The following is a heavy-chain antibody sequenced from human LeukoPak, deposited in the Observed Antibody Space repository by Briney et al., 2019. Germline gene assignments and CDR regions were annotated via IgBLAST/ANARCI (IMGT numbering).Heavy chain of an antibody. D-gene: IGHD5-18*01. CDR1: GGSFSGYY. Sequence: PSETLSLTCAVYGGSFSGYYWSWIRQPPGKGLEWIGEINHSGSTNYNPSLKSRVTISVDTSKNQFSLKLSSVTAADTAVYYCARQLWLSYGMDVWGQGTTVTVSS. CDR2: INHSGST. J-gene: IGHJ6*02. V-gene: IGHV4-34*09. CDR3: ARQLWLSYGMDV.